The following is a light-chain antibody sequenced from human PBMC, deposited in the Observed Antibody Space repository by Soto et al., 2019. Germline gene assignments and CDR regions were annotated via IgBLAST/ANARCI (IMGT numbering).Light chain of an antibody. V-gene: IGLV1-40*01. Sequence: QSVLTQPPSVSGAPGQRVTISCTGSSSNIGAGYDVHWYQQLPGTAPKLLIYGNSNRPSGVPDRFSGSKSGTSASLAITGLQAEDEADYYCQSYDSSLRPWVFGGWTKLTV. CDR2: GNS. CDR3: QSYDSSLRPWV. CDR1: SSNIGAGYD. J-gene: IGLJ3*02.